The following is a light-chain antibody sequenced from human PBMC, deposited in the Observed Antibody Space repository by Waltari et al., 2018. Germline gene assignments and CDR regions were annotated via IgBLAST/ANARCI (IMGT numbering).Light chain of an antibody. CDR3: QQSYSAPYT. CDR1: QNIASY. V-gene: IGKV1-39*01. Sequence: DIAVTPSPSSLSASVGASVTITFRTSQNIASYLNWYQQKAGSAPKFLVYLASDLERGVPSRFSGSGSGSHYTLTINSLQPEDFALYYCQQSYSAPYTFGQGTKLEIK. J-gene: IGKJ2*01. CDR2: LAS.